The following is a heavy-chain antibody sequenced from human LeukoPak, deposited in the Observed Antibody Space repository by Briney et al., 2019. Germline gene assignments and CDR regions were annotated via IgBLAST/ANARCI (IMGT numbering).Heavy chain of an antibody. J-gene: IGHJ4*02. CDR3: ARHPRDGYNQLYYFDY. Sequence: SETLSLTCTVSGGSISSGDYYWSWIRQPPGKGLEWIGYIYYSGSTNYNPPLKSRVTISVDTSKNQFSLKLSSVTAADTAVYYCARHPRDGYNQLYYFDYWGQGTLVTVSS. D-gene: IGHD5-24*01. V-gene: IGHV4-30-4*08. CDR1: GGSISSGDYY. CDR2: IYYSGST.